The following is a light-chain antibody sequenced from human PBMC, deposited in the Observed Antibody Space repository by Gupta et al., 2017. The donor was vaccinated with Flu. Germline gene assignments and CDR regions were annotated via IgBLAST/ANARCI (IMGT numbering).Light chain of an antibody. V-gene: IGKV1-39*01. CDR2: AAS. CDR1: QSISSY. CDR3: QQRYSTAVT. Sequence: DIQMTQSPSSLSASVGDRVTITCRASQSISSYLNWYQHKPGKAPKLLIYAASSLQSGVPSTFSSSRSGTDFTLTISRRQPEDFATNYCQQRYSTAVTFGGGTKVEIK. J-gene: IGKJ4*01.